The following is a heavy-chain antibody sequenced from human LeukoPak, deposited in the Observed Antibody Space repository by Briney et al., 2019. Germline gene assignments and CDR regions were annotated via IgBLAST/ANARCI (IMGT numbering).Heavy chain of an antibody. CDR2: IKQDGSEK. V-gene: IGHV3-7*01. J-gene: IGHJ6*03. CDR3: AREFRDIVVVPAAMREAFYYYYYMDV. Sequence: GGSLRLSCAASGFTFSSYGMSWVRQAPGKGLEWVANIKQDGSEKYYVDSVKGRFTISRDNAKNSLYLQMNSLRAEDTAVYYCAREFRDIVVVPAAMREAFYYYYYMDVWGKGTTVTISS. D-gene: IGHD2-2*01. CDR1: GFTFSSYG.